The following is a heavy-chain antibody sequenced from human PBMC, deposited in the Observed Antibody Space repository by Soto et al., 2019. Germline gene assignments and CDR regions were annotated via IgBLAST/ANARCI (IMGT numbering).Heavy chain of an antibody. CDR3: ARRQARRSWGPGGYYYGMDV. Sequence: SVTLSFTYTDPDAALSSYYWSWLRQPPGKGLEWFGYIYYSGSTNYNPSLKSRVTISVDTSKNQFSLKLSSVTAADTAVYYCARRQARRSWGPGGYYYGMDVWGQGTTVTVSS. V-gene: IGHV4-59*01. J-gene: IGHJ6*02. CDR1: DAALSSYY. CDR2: IYYSGST. D-gene: IGHD6-13*01.